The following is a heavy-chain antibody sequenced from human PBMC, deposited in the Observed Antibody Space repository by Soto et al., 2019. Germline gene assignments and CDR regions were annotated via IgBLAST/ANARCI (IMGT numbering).Heavy chain of an antibody. CDR3: TRPSEDRCGYDWFFDL. CDR2: IRSKANNYAT. Sequence: EEQLVESGGGLVQPGGSLKLSCAASGFTLSGSAIHWVRQASGKGLEWVGRIRSKANNYATAYAASVKGRFTISRDDSDNTAYLQMNSLKTEDTAVYYCTRPSEDRCGYDWFFDLWGRGTLVTVSS. V-gene: IGHV3-73*02. CDR1: GFTLSGSA. D-gene: IGHD3-22*01. J-gene: IGHJ2*01.